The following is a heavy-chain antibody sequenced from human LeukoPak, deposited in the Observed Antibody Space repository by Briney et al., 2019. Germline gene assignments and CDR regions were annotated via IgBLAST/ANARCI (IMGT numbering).Heavy chain of an antibody. D-gene: IGHD6-13*01. V-gene: IGHV3-7*01. CDR2: IKQDGSEK. Sequence: GGSLRLSCAASGFTFSNYWMSWVRQAPGKGLEWVANIKQDGSEKYYVDFVKGRFTISRDNAKNSLYLQMNSLRAEDTAVYYCARLYSSSWYWYFDYWGQGTLVTVSS. CDR3: ARLYSSSWYWYFDY. J-gene: IGHJ4*02. CDR1: GFTFSNYW.